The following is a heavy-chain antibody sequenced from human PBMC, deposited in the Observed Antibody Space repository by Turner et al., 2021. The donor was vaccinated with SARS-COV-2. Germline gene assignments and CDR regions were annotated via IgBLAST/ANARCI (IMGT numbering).Heavy chain of an antibody. D-gene: IGHD3-22*01. CDR1: GGSISSSSYY. V-gene: IGHV4-39*02. J-gene: IGHJ4*02. Sequence: QLQLQESGPGLVKPSETLSPTGTVSGGSISSSSYYWGWIRQPPGKGLEWIGNIYYSGSTYYNPSLKSRVTISVDTSKNHFSLKLSSVTAADTAVYYCASEAVVYFDTSGYYWDYWGQGTLVTVSS. CDR3: ASEAVVYFDTSGYYWDY. CDR2: IYYSGST.